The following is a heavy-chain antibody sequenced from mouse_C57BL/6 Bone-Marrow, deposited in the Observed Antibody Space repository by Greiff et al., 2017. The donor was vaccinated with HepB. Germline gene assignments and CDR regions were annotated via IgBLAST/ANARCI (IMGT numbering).Heavy chain of an antibody. V-gene: IGHV1-76*01. Sequence: QVQLQQSGAELVRPGASVKLSCKASGYTFTDYYINWVKQRPGQGLEWIARIYPGSGNTYYNEKFKGKATLTAEKSSSTAYMQLSSLTSEDSAVYFCARGTTVVARGYFDVWGTGTTVTVSS. CDR3: ARGTTVVARGYFDV. D-gene: IGHD1-1*01. CDR1: GYTFTDYY. J-gene: IGHJ1*03. CDR2: IYPGSGNT.